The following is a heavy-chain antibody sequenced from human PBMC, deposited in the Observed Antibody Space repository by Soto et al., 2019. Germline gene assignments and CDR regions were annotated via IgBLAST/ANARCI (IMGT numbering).Heavy chain of an antibody. D-gene: IGHD2-15*01. CDR1: GITLSTYW. CDR2: INPESTTL. J-gene: IGHJ4*02. Sequence: EAQLEESGGGLVQPGGSLRLSCTASGITLSTYWMHWVHQAPGKGLVWVSRINPESTTLTYADSVTGRFTISRDNAKNTLYLQMNGLSAEDTAVYYCTKDTFGGRDSWGPGTLVTVSS. V-gene: IGHV3-74*01. CDR3: TKDTFGGRDS.